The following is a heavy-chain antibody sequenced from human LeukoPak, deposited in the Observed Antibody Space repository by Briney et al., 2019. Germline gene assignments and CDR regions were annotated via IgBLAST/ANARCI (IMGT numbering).Heavy chain of an antibody. CDR1: GGTFSSYA. D-gene: IGHD3-22*01. CDR2: IIPIFGTA. J-gene: IGHJ5*02. Sequence: GSSVTVSCKASGGTFSSYAISWVRQAPGQGLEWMGGIIPIFGTANYAQKFQGRVTITADESTSTAYMELSSLRSEDTAVYYCAREPGDPRRGYYDSSGYNHWGQGTLVTVSS. V-gene: IGHV1-69*01. CDR3: AREPGDPRRGYYDSSGYNH.